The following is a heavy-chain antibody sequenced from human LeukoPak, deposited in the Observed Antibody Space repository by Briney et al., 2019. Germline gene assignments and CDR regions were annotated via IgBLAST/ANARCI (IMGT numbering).Heavy chain of an antibody. J-gene: IGHJ4*02. D-gene: IGHD3-22*01. V-gene: IGHV1-69*13. CDR1: GGTFSSYA. CDR3: ARSYYDSSGYSQKIFDY. Sequence: ASVKVSCKASGGTFSSYAISWVRQAPGQGLEWIGGIIPIFGTANYAQKFQGRVTITADESTSTAYMELSSLRSEDTAVYYCARSYYDSSGYSQKIFDYWGQGTLVTVSS. CDR2: IIPIFGTA.